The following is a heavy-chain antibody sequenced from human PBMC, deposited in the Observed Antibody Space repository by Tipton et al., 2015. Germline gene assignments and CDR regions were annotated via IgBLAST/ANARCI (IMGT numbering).Heavy chain of an antibody. CDR1: GFTFDDYA. Sequence: SLRLSCAASGFTFDDYAMHWVRQAPGKGLVWVSRISGDGYITDYADSVKGRFSISRDDAKTSLYLQMNSLRADDTAVYYCARDFGSSGLYYFDSWGQGTLVTVSS. CDR2: ISGDGYIT. J-gene: IGHJ4*02. D-gene: IGHD3-22*01. CDR3: ARDFGSSGLYYFDS. V-gene: IGHV3-20*04.